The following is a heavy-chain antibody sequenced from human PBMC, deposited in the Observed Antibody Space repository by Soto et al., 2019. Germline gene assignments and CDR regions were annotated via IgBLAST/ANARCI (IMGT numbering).Heavy chain of an antibody. Sequence: QVQLVESGGGVVQHGRSLRLSCAASGFTFSSYGMHWVRQAPGKGLEWVAVISYDGSNKYYADSVKGRFTISRDNSENTLYLQMNSLRAEVTAVDYCAKDLSVVGSVHCGGQGTLVTVSS. CDR2: ISYDGSNK. CDR1: GFTFSSYG. V-gene: IGHV3-30*18. J-gene: IGHJ4*02. D-gene: IGHD1-26*01. CDR3: AKDLSVVGSVHC.